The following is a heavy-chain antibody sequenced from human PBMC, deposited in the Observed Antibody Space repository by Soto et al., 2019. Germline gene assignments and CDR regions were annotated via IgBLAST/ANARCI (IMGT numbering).Heavy chain of an antibody. D-gene: IGHD4-17*01. Sequence: GGSLRLSCVASGSTLSSYAVSWVRQAPGKGLEWISAVSSSGHSTYYADSVKGRFTISRDNSKNTLYLQMNSLRAEDTAVYYCAKPRHMAAVTSYPFDIWGQGTMVTVSS. CDR3: AKPRHMAAVTSYPFDI. J-gene: IGHJ3*02. CDR1: GSTLSSYA. CDR2: VSSSGHST. V-gene: IGHV3-23*01.